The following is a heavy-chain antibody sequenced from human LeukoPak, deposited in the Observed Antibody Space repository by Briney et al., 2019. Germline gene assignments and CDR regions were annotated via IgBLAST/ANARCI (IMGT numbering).Heavy chain of an antibody. D-gene: IGHD6-13*01. Sequence: SETLSLTCTVSGGSISSGGYYWSWIRQHPGKGLEWIGYIYYSGSTYYNPSLKSRVTISVDTSKNQFSLKLSSVTAEDTAVYYCARDQGPLGASLGIAAAGLAFDIWGQGTMVTVSS. CDR1: GGSISSGGYY. CDR2: IYYSGST. V-gene: IGHV4-31*03. J-gene: IGHJ3*02. CDR3: ARDQGPLGASLGIAAAGLAFDI.